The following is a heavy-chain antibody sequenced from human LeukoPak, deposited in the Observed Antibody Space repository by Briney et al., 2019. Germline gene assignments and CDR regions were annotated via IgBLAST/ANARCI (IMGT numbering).Heavy chain of an antibody. CDR1: GFTFSSYW. D-gene: IGHD1-14*01. CDR3: ARSNQADDY. V-gene: IGHV3-74*01. Sequence: GGSLRLSCAASGFTFSSYWMHWVRQVPGKGLVWVARINPGGSSITYADSVKGRFTISRDNAKNTLYLQMDSLRAGDTGVYYCARSNQADDYWGQGTLVTASS. J-gene: IGHJ4*02. CDR2: INPGGSSI.